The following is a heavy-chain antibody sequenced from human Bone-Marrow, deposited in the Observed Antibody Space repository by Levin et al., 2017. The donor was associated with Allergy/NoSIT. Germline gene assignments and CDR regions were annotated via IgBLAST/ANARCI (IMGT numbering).Heavy chain of an antibody. CDR2: MYKTSSA. CDR3: ARQAYGTRYYSRSPENKEDDYYYMDV. CDR1: GASINNHH. D-gene: IGHD3-10*01. V-gene: IGHV4-59*11. J-gene: IGHJ6*03. Sequence: SETLSLTCTVSGASINNHHWSWIRQPPGKGLEWIGYMYKTSSANFNPSLKSRVTMSADMSKNQFSLSLSSVTAADTAVYYCARQAYGTRYYSRSPENKEDDYYYMDVWGRGTTVTVSS.